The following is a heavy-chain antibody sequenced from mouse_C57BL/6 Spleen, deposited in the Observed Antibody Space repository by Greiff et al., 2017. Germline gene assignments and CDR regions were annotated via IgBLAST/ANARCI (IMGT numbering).Heavy chain of an antibody. D-gene: IGHD1-1*02. CDR1: GYSFTGYY. CDR2: INPSTGGT. V-gene: IGHV1-42*01. Sequence: VQLQQSGPELVKPGASVKISCKASGYSFTGYYMNWVKQSPEKSLEWIGEINPSTGGTTYNQKFKAKATLTVDKSSSTAYMQLKSLTSEDSAVYYCARREGIYGYFDYWGQGTTLTVSS. CDR3: ARREGIYGYFDY. J-gene: IGHJ2*01.